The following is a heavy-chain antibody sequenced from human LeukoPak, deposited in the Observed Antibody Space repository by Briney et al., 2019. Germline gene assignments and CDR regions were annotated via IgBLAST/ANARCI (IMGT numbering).Heavy chain of an antibody. J-gene: IGHJ4*02. D-gene: IGHD1-14*01. CDR1: GFTFSSYA. CDR2: ISGSGDKR. V-gene: IGHV3-23*01. Sequence: PGGSLRLSCAASGFTFSSYAMNWVRQVPGKGLEWVSSISGSGDKRYYADSVKGRFTISRDNSKNTLYLQMNSLRAEDTAVYYCANPARTDYADYWGQGTQVTVSS. CDR3: ANPARTDYADY.